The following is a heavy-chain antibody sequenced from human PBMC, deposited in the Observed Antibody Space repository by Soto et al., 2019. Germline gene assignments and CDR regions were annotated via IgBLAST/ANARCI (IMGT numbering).Heavy chain of an antibody. V-gene: IGHV3-30-3*01. CDR2: ISYDGSNK. CDR1: GFTSSSYA. J-gene: IGHJ6*02. Sequence: PGGSLRLSCAASGFTSSSYAMHWVRQAPGKGLEWVAVISYDGSNKYYADSVKGRFTISRDNSKNTLYLQMNSLRAEDTAVYYCARVYQLTYAFWSGYNYYYGMDVWGQGTTVTVSS. CDR3: ARVYQLTYAFWSGYNYYYGMDV. D-gene: IGHD3-3*01.